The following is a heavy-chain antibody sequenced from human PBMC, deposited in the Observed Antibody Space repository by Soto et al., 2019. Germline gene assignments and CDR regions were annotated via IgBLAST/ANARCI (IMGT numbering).Heavy chain of an antibody. CDR2: INHSGST. J-gene: IGHJ5*02. CDR1: GGSFSGYY. D-gene: IGHD5-18*01. CDR3: ARGGDVDTAMVYGGDRWFDP. V-gene: IGHV4-34*01. Sequence: QVQLQQWGAGLLKPSETLSLTCAVYGGSFSGYYWSWIRQPPGKGLEWIGEINHSGSTNYNPSLKRRVTISVDTSKNQFSLKLISVPAADTAVYYCARGGDVDTAMVYGGDRWFDPWGQGTLVTVSS.